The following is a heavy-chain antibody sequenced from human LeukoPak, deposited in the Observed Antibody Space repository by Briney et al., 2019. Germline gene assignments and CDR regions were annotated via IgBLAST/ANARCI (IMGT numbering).Heavy chain of an antibody. D-gene: IGHD6-19*01. CDR2: IYSGGST. J-gene: IGHJ5*02. V-gene: IGHV3-66*01. CDR1: EFSVGSNY. CDR3: ARGGAVAGTGRWFDP. Sequence: GSLRLSCAASEFSVGSNYMTWVRQAPGKGLEWVSLIYSGGSTYYADSVKGRFTISRDNSKNTLYLQMNSLRAEDTAVYYCARGGAVAGTGRWFDPWGQGTLVTVSS.